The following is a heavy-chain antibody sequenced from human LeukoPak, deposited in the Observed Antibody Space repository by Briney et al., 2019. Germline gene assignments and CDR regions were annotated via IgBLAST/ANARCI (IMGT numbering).Heavy chain of an antibody. CDR3: ARDLRHQLLYCLDY. Sequence: GGSPRLSCVASGFSFRSYAMHWVRQAPGQGLEWLGVISYDGSNKYYADSVKGRFTISRDNSKNTVYLQMNGLGAEDTAVYYCARDLRHQLLYCLDYWGQGTLVTVSS. J-gene: IGHJ4*02. CDR1: GFSFRSYA. V-gene: IGHV3-30*04. D-gene: IGHD2-2*02. CDR2: ISYDGSNK.